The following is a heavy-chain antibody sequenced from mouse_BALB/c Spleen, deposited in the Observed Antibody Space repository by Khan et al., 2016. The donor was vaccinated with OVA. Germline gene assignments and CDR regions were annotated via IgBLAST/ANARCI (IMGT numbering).Heavy chain of an antibody. V-gene: IGHV1-61*01. CDR2: INPSDSET. J-gene: IGHJ3*01. CDR3: ARREKYGYDPSWFAY. D-gene: IGHD2-2*01. CDR1: GYTFTSYW. Sequence: QVQLQQPGAELVRPGASVKLSCKASGYTFTSYWMNWVRQRPGQGLEWIGMINPSDSETHYNQMFKDKATLTVDKSSGTAYMQRSSLTSEDSAVYYCARREKYGYDPSWFAYWGQGTLVTVSA.